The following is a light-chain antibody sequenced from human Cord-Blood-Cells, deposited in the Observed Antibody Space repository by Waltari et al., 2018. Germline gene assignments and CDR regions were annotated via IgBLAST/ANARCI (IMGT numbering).Light chain of an antibody. CDR1: SSDVGGYNS. V-gene: IGLV2-14*01. CDR2: DVS. Sequence: QSALTQPASVSGSPGQSITISCTGTSSDVGGYNSVSWYQQHPGKAPKLMIYDVSKRPSGVSNRFSGSKSGTSASLAISGLQSEDEADYYCAAWDDSLNGNWVFGGGTKLTVL. J-gene: IGLJ3*02. CDR3: AAWDDSLNGNWV.